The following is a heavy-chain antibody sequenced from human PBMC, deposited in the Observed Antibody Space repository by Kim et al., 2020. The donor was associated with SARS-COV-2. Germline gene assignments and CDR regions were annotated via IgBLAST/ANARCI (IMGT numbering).Heavy chain of an antibody. CDR3: ASSASGFAYYYYGMDV. CDR2: IYYSGST. J-gene: IGHJ6*02. Sequence: SETLSLTCTVSGDSISSGGYYWSWIRQHTGKGLEWIGYIYYSGSTYYNPSLKSRVTISVDTSKNQFSLKLSSVTAADTAVYYCASSASGFAYYYYGMDVWGQGTTVTVSS. V-gene: IGHV4-31*03. CDR1: GDSISSGGYY. D-gene: IGHD1-26*01.